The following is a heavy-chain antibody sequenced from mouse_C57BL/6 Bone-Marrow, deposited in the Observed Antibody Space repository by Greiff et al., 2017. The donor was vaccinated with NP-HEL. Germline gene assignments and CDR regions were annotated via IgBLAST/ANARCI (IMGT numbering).Heavy chain of an antibody. Sequence: QVQLQQSGPGLVAPSQSLSITCTVSGFSLTSYGVHWVRQPPGKGLEWLVVIWSDGSTTYNSALKSRLSISKDNSKSQVFLKMNSLQTDDTAMYYCARHEYDYDPYAMDYWGQGTSVTVSS. CDR2: IWSDGST. CDR1: GFSLTSYG. D-gene: IGHD2-4*01. V-gene: IGHV2-6-1*01. CDR3: ARHEYDYDPYAMDY. J-gene: IGHJ4*01.